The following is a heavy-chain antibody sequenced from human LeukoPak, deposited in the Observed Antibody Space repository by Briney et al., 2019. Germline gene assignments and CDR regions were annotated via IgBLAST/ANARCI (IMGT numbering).Heavy chain of an antibody. D-gene: IGHD4-17*01. CDR1: GYTLTELS. J-gene: IGHJ3*02. Sequence: ASVKVSCKVSGYTLTELSMHWVRQAPGKGLEWMGWINPNSGGTNYAQKFQGRVTMTRDTSISTAYMELSRLRSDDTAVYYCAREPGTTAAFDIWGQGTMVTVSS. V-gene: IGHV1-2*02. CDR3: AREPGTTAAFDI. CDR2: INPNSGGT.